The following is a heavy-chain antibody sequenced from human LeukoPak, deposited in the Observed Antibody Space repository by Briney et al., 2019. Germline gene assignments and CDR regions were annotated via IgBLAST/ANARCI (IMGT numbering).Heavy chain of an antibody. V-gene: IGHV1-46*01. CDR3: ARDPSSGYNGDYTYYFDY. CDR2: INPTGGST. J-gene: IGHJ4*02. Sequence: GASVKVSCKASGYTFTSYYMHWVRQAPGQGLEWMGIINPTGGSTSYAQKFQGRVTMTRDTSTSTVYMELSSLRAEDTAVYYCARDPSSGYNGDYTYYFDYWGQGTLVTVSS. CDR1: GYTFTSYY. D-gene: IGHD4-17*01.